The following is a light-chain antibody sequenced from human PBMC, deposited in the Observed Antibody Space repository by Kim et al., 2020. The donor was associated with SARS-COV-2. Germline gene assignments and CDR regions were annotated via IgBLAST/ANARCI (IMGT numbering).Light chain of an antibody. CDR1: QSVNSSY. J-gene: IGKJ5*01. V-gene: IGKV3-20*01. CDR3: QQYGSLIT. CDR2: SAS. Sequence: EIVLTQSPGTLSVSPGERATLSCTASQSVNSSYLAWYQHKPGQAPRLLMYSASSRATGIPDRFSGSGSGTDFTLTISRLEPEDFAVYYCQQYGSLITFGQGTRLEIK.